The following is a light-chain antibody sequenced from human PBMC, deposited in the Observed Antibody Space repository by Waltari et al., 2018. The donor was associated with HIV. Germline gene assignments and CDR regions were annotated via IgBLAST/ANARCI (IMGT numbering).Light chain of an antibody. CDR1: SSDVGSYNL. V-gene: IGLV2-23*01. CDR3: CSYARSGIP. Sequence: QSALTQPASVSGSFGQSIPISCTGTSSDVGSYNLVSWYQYHPGKAPKLIIYEGSKRPSGVSNRFSGSKSGNTASLTVSGLQAEDEAHYYCCSYARSGIPFGGGTKLTVL. CDR2: EGS. J-gene: IGLJ2*01.